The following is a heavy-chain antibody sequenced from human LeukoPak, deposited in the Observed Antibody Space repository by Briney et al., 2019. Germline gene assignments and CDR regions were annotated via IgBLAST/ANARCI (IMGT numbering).Heavy chain of an antibody. V-gene: IGHV4-59*12. Sequence: SETLSLTCTVSGGSISSYYWSWIRQPPGKGLEWIGYIYYSGSTNYNPTLKSRVTISVDTSKNQFSLKLSSVTAADTAVYYCARDFDYSNYRWAFDIWGQGTMVTVSS. CDR1: GGSISSYY. CDR2: IYYSGST. J-gene: IGHJ3*02. CDR3: ARDFDYSNYRWAFDI. D-gene: IGHD4-11*01.